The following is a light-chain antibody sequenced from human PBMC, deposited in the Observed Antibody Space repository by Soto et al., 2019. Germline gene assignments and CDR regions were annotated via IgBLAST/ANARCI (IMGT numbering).Light chain of an antibody. CDR1: QTVSKF. J-gene: IGKJ1*01. Sequence: DVQMTQSPSSLSASVGDRVTIACRASQTVSKFVNWYKQKPGKVPDLLIYSAPTLYSGVPSRFSGSGSGTEFTLTISKLQPDDFSTYYCQQTYSLPRTFAQGTKVEMK. V-gene: IGKV1-39*01. CDR2: SAP. CDR3: QQTYSLPRT.